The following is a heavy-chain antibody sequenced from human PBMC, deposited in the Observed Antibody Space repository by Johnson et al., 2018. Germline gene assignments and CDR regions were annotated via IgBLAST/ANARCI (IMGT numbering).Heavy chain of an antibody. CDR2: ISEDGSNK. J-gene: IGHJ6*03. Sequence: VQLLESGGGVVQPGRSLRLSCATSGFTFSVYGMHWVRQAPGKGLAWVAVISEDGSNKYYADSVKGRFTTSRNNSKNTLYLQMNSLGAEDTAVYYCAKELEVVGYYYYYMDVWGKGTTVTVSS. CDR3: AKELEVVGYYYYYMDV. D-gene: IGHD3-16*02. CDR1: GFTFSVYG. V-gene: IGHV3-30*18.